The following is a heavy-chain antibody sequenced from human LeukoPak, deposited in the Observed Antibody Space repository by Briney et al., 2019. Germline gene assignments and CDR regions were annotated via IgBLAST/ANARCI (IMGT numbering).Heavy chain of an antibody. CDR3: ATSYYDSSGYYFGDAFDI. D-gene: IGHD3-22*01. CDR2: ISSSGSTI. V-gene: IGHV3-48*03. CDR1: GFTFSSYE. J-gene: IGHJ3*02. Sequence: PGGSLRLSCAASGFTFSSYEMNWVRQAPGKGLEWVSYISSSGSTIYYADSVKGRFTISRDNAKNRLYLQMNSLRAEDTAVYYCATSYYDSSGYYFGDAFDIWGQGTMVTVSS.